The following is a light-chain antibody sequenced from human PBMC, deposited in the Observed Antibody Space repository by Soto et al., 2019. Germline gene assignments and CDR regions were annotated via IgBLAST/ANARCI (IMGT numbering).Light chain of an antibody. CDR3: QQYGSSPRT. CDR1: QSVGQS. Sequence: EVVLAQCPGALSLSPGGRATLSFRASQSVGQSLAWYQQRPGQAPRLLIYGASIRAAGIPDRFSGSGSGADFTLTISRLEPEDFAVYYCQQYGSSPRTFGQGTKVDI. CDR2: GAS. J-gene: IGKJ1*01. V-gene: IGKV3-20*01.